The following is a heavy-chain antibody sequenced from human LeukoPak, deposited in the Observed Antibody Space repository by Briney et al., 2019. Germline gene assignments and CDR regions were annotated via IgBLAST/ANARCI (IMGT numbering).Heavy chain of an antibody. CDR1: GFTFSSYA. CDR3: AKLPYGSGTGVGFDY. V-gene: IGHV3-23*01. CDR2: ISGSGGST. D-gene: IGHD3-10*01. J-gene: IGHJ4*02. Sequence: GGSLRLSCAASGFTFSSYAMSWVRQAPGKGLEWVSAISGSGGSTYYADSVKGRFTISRDNSKNTLYLQMNSLRAEDAAVYYCAKLPYGSGTGVGFDYWGQGTLVTVSS.